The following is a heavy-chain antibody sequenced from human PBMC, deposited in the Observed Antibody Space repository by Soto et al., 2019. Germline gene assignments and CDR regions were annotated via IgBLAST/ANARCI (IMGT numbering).Heavy chain of an antibody. Sequence: GESLKISCKGSGYSFTSYWIGWVRQMPGKGLEWMGIIYPGDSDTRYSPSFQGQVTISADKSISTAYLQWSSLKASDTAMYYCARTYYYDSSDYYWWNFDHRGQGTMVAVSS. J-gene: IGHJ4*02. CDR2: IYPGDSDT. CDR3: ARTYYYDSSDYYWWNFDH. CDR1: GYSFTSYW. V-gene: IGHV5-51*01. D-gene: IGHD3-22*01.